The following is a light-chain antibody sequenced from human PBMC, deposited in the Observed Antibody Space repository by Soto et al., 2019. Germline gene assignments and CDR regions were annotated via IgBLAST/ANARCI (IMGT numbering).Light chain of an antibody. CDR3: QQRSNWPPIT. Sequence: EIVITQSPATLSVSPGERVTLSCRASQSVSNNLVWYQQKPGQAPRLLIYGSSIRATGIPARFSGSGSGTDFTLTISSLEPEDFAVYYCQQRSNWPPITFGQGTRLEIK. V-gene: IGKV3-11*01. CDR1: QSVSNN. J-gene: IGKJ5*01. CDR2: GSS.